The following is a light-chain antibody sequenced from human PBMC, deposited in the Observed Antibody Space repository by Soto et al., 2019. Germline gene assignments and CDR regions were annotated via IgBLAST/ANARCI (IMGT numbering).Light chain of an antibody. CDR3: AAWDDSLSAYV. Sequence: QPVLTQPPSASGTPGQRVTISCSGSSSNIGRDYVYWYQQVPGTAPKRLIYSNNQRSSGVPDRFSASKSGTSASLAISGLRSEDEADYYCAAWDDSLSAYVFGSGTKLTVL. CDR1: SSNIGRDY. CDR2: SNN. V-gene: IGLV1-47*02. J-gene: IGLJ1*01.